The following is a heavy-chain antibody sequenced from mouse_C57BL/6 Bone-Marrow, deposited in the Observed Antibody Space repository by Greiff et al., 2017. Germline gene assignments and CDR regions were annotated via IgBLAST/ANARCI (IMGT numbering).Heavy chain of an antibody. CDR3: TINWDYFDY. CDR1: GFNIKDDY. CDR2: IDPENGDT. D-gene: IGHD4-1*02. V-gene: IGHV14-4*01. J-gene: IGHJ2*01. Sequence: VQLQQSGAELVRPGASVKLSCTASGFNIKDDYMHWVKQRPEQGLEWIGWIDPENGDTEYASKFQGKATITADTSSNTAYLQLSSLTSEDTAVYYSTINWDYFDYWGQGTTLTVSS.